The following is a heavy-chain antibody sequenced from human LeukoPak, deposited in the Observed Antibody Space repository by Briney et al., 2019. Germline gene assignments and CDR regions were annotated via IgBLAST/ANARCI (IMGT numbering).Heavy chain of an antibody. CDR2: INPNSGGT. Sequence: ASVKVSCTASGYTFTGYYMHWVRQAPGQGLEWMGWINPNSGGTNYAQKFQGRVTMTRDTSISTAYMELSRLRSDDTAVYYCARENDYRFPTAYWGQGTLVTVSS. CDR3: ARENDYRFPTAY. J-gene: IGHJ4*02. CDR1: GYTFTGYY. V-gene: IGHV1-2*02. D-gene: IGHD4-11*01.